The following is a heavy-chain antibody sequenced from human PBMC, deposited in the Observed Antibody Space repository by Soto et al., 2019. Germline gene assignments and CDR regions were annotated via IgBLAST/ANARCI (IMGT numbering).Heavy chain of an antibody. D-gene: IGHD5-18*01. Sequence: SETLSLTCTVSGGSISRYYWSWIRQPPGKGLEWIGYIYYSGSTNYNPSLKSRVTISVDTSKNQFSLKLSSVTAADTAVYYCARAGIQLWSDFDYWGQETLVTVSS. CDR3: ARAGIQLWSDFDY. V-gene: IGHV4-59*01. CDR1: GGSISRYY. CDR2: IYYSGST. J-gene: IGHJ4*02.